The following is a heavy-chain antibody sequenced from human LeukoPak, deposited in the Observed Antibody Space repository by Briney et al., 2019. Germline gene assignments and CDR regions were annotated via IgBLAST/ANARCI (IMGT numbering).Heavy chain of an antibody. CDR3: ARGLPGARIPYHFDS. Sequence: SETLSLTCTVSGDSISNGGYFWSWIRQHPEKGLEWIGYIYYTGSTTYNPSLQSRVTISVDTSKNNFSLRLNSVTAADTAVYFCARGLPGARIPYHFDSWGQGTLVAVSS. J-gene: IGHJ4*02. CDR1: GDSISNGGYF. V-gene: IGHV4-31*03. CDR2: IYYTGST. D-gene: IGHD1-1*01.